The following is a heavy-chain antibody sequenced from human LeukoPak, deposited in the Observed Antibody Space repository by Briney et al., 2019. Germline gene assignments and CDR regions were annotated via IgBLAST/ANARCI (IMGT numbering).Heavy chain of an antibody. V-gene: IGHV3-53*01. J-gene: IGHJ5*02. CDR3: AKNDYGDYVSKFDP. Sequence: GGSLRLSCAASGFTVSSNYMSWVRQAPGKGLEWVSVIYSGGSTYYADSVKGRFTISRDNSKNTLYLQMNSLRAEDTAVYYCAKNDYGDYVSKFDPWGQGTLVTVSS. CDR1: GFTVSSNY. CDR2: IYSGGST. D-gene: IGHD4-17*01.